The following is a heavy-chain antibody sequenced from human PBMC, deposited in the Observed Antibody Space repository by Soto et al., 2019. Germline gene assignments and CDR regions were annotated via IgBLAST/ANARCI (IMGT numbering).Heavy chain of an antibody. D-gene: IGHD5-12*01. Sequence: VELVQSGAEVEKPGAAVRMSCKTSGYTFTDYYIHWVRQAPGQGLEWMGWINPNSGVANYAQKFQGRVTMTRDTSISTVYMELTKMRSEDTTIYYCARQGSGSEYPQYFYYGMDVWGQGTTAAASS. V-gene: IGHV1-2*02. CDR1: GYTFTDYY. CDR3: ARQGSGSEYPQYFYYGMDV. J-gene: IGHJ6*02. CDR2: INPNSGVA.